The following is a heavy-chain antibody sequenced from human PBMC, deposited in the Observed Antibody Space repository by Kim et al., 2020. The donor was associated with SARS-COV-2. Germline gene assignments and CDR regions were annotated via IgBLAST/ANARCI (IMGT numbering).Heavy chain of an antibody. D-gene: IGHD6-13*01. CDR1: GFTFSNAW. Sequence: GGSLRLSCAASGFTFSNAWMSWVRQAPGKGLEWVGRIKSKTDGGTTDYAAPVKGRFTISRDDSKNTLYLQMNSLKTEDTAVYYCTTDPAAAGLSLRFDVRSPALPANRTPATLFVDYWGQGTLVTVSS. J-gene: IGHJ4*02. V-gene: IGHV3-15*01. CDR2: IKSKTDGGTT. CDR3: TTDPAAAGLSLRFDVRSPALPANRTPATLFVDY.